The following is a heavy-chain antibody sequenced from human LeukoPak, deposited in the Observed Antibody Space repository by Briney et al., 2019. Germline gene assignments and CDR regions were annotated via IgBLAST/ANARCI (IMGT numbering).Heavy chain of an antibody. CDR1: GFRFGDYA. V-gene: IGHV3-49*04. Sequence: PGRSLRLSCTPSGFRFGDYAMSWVRQAPGEGREWVGFIKSKAYGGTTEYAASVKGRFSISRDDSKSIAYLHMYRLKAEDTAVYYCTRDCVSPSYWGQGTLVTVSS. CDR3: TRDCVSPSY. D-gene: IGHD3-16*01. CDR2: IKSKAYGGTT. J-gene: IGHJ4*02.